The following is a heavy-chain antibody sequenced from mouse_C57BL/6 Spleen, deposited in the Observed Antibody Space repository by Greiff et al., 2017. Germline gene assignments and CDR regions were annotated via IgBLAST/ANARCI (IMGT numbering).Heavy chain of an antibody. J-gene: IGHJ2*01. CDR2: INPNNGGT. D-gene: IGHD1-1*01. Sequence: VQLQQSGPELVKPGASVKISCKASGYTFTDYYMNWVKQSHGKSLEWIGDINPNNGGTSYNQKFKGKATLTVDKSSSTAYVELSGRTSEDSAVDYCAREGSYYGSSYGYWGQGTTLTVAS. V-gene: IGHV1-26*01. CDR3: AREGSYYGSSYGY. CDR1: GYTFTDYY.